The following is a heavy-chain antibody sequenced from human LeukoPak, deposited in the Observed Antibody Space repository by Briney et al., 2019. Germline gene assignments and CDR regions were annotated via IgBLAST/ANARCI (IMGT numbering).Heavy chain of an antibody. CDR3: AKPVGGYYFDY. V-gene: IGHV3-30-3*02. CDR1: GFTFSSYA. J-gene: IGHJ4*02. CDR2: ISYDGSNK. Sequence: PGGSLRLSCAASGFTFSSYAMHWVRQAPGKGLEWVTVISYDGSNKYYADSVKGRFTISRDNSKNTLYLQMDSLSTEDTAVYYCAKPVGGYYFDYWGQGTLVTVSS. D-gene: IGHD4-23*01.